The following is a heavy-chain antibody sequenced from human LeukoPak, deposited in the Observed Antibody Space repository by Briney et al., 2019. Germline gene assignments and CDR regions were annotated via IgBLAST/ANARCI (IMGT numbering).Heavy chain of an antibody. V-gene: IGHV3-74*01. D-gene: IGHD3-9*01. J-gene: IGHJ5*02. CDR3: ARAAELRYFDWLTPRPWFDP. CDR1: GFTFSSYW. CDR2: INSDGSST. Sequence: GGSLRLSCAASGFTFSSYWMHWVRQAPGKGLVWVSRINSDGSSTSYADSVKRRFTISRDNAKNTLYLQMNSLRAEDTAVYYCARAAELRYFDWLTPRPWFDPWGQGTLVTVSS.